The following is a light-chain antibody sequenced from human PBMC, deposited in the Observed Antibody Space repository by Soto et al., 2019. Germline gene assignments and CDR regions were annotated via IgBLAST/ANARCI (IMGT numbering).Light chain of an antibody. CDR1: QTVRNNY. J-gene: IGKJ1*01. V-gene: IGKV3-20*01. Sequence: IVLTQSPAILALSPGDRATLSCRASQTVRNNYLAWYQQKPGQAPRLLIYDASSRATGIPDRFSGSGSGTNFALTISRLEPEDFALYYCHQYASSFGTFGQGTKVDVK. CDR3: HQYASSFGT. CDR2: DAS.